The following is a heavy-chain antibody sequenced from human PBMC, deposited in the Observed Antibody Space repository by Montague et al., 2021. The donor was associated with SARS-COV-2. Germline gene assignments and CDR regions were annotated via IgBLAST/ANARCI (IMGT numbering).Heavy chain of an antibody. Sequence: SETLSLTCTVSGDSIRTSEYYWGWVRQPPGKGLEWIGSIYDSGSTYYNPPLKSRVTVSVDTSKNQFSLKISSVTAADTAVYFCAGQSASSPFDHWGQGTLVTVSS. J-gene: IGHJ4*02. CDR1: GDSIRTSEYY. CDR2: IYDSGST. D-gene: IGHD6-13*01. V-gene: IGHV4-39*01. CDR3: AGQSASSPFDH.